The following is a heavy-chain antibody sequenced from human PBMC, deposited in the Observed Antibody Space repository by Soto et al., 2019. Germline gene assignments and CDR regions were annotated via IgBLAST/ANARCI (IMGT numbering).Heavy chain of an antibody. V-gene: IGHV4-31*03. J-gene: IGHJ4*02. D-gene: IGHD3-3*01. CDR3: SGGTTSFSLFYFDY. Sequence: SETLSLTCTVSGGSISSGGYYWGWIRQPPGKGLEWIGNIYYSGSTYYNPSLKIRLTISVDTSKNQFSLKLSSVTAADTAVYYCSGGTTSFSLFYFDYWGQGTLVTVSS. CDR1: GGSISSGGYY. CDR2: IYYSGST.